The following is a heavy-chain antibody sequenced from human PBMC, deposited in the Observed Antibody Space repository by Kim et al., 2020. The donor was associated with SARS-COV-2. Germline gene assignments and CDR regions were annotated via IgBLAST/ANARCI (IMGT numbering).Heavy chain of an antibody. CDR1: GGTFSSYA. V-gene: IGHV1-69*13. CDR2: IIPIFGTA. J-gene: IGHJ6*02. D-gene: IGHD1-1*01. CDR3: AREYWNDLNDYYYGMDV. Sequence: SVKVSCKASGGTFSSYAISWVRQAPGQGLEWLGGIIPIFGTANYAQKFQGRVTITADESTSTAYMELSSLRSEDTAVYYCAREYWNDLNDYYYGMDVWGQGTTVTVSS.